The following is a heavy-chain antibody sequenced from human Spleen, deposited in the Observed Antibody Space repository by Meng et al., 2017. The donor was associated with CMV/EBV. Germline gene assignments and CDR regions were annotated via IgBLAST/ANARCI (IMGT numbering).Heavy chain of an antibody. V-gene: IGHV3-9*01. Sequence: GGSLRLSCAAPGFTFDDHAMHWVRQAPGKGLEWVSGISWNSANIGYAESVKGRFTISRDNAKNSLYLQMDNLGTEDTALYYCVRDRNYGVYLGSDYWGQGTLVTVSS. CDR2: ISWNSANI. CDR1: GFTFDDHA. D-gene: IGHD4-17*01. CDR3: VRDRNYGVYLGSDY. J-gene: IGHJ4*02.